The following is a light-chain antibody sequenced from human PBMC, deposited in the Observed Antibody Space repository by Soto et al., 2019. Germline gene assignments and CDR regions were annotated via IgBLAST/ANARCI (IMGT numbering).Light chain of an antibody. Sequence: EIVLTQSPGTLSLSPGERATLSCRASQSVSSSYLAWYQQKPGQAPRLLIYGASSRATGIPDRFSGSGSGKDFTLTISRLEPEDFAVYYCQQYGSSLYTVGQGXKLXX. CDR3: QQYGSSLYT. V-gene: IGKV3-20*01. CDR2: GAS. CDR1: QSVSSSY. J-gene: IGKJ2*01.